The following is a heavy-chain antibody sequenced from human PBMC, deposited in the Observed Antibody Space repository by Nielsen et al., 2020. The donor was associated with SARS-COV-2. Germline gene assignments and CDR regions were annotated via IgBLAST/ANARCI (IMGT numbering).Heavy chain of an antibody. V-gene: IGHV4-30-2*01. CDR1: GGSISSGGYS. CDR3: ARGILSDAFDI. J-gene: IGHJ3*02. Sequence: SETLSLTCAVSGGSISSGGYSWSWIRQPPGKGLEWIGYIYHSGSTYYNPSLKSRVTISVDRSKNQFSLKLSSVTAADTAVYYCARGILSDAFDIWGQGTMVTVSS. CDR2: IYHSGST.